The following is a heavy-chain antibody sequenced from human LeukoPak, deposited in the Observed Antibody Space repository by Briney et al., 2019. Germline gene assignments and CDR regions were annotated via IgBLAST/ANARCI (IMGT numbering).Heavy chain of an antibody. D-gene: IGHD2-15*01. CDR1: GRPIRRGGYH. V-gene: IGHV4-61*02. J-gene: IGHJ4*02. Sequence: PSETLSPTRTVSGRPIRRGGYHGLWLRPPAGKGVVGSGLVYPSGSTNYNPSRKGRVTISVDTSKNQFSLKLRSAAAADTAVYYCAGGGLRDGSNYLDYWGQGTLVTVSS. CDR3: AGGGLRDGSNYLDY. CDR2: VYPSGST.